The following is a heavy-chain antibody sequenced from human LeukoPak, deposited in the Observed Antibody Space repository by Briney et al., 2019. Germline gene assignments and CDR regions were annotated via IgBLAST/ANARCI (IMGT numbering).Heavy chain of an antibody. V-gene: IGHV3-15*01. J-gene: IGHJ4*02. Sequence: AGGSLRLSCAASGFTFSNAWMSWVRQAPGKGLEWVGRINSKTDGGTTDYAAPVKGRFTISRDDSKNTLYLQMNSLKTEDTAVYYCTTTDYDFWSGYFSGFDYWGQGTLVTVSS. CDR1: GFTFSNAW. CDR2: INSKTDGGTT. CDR3: TTTDYDFWSGYFSGFDY. D-gene: IGHD3-3*01.